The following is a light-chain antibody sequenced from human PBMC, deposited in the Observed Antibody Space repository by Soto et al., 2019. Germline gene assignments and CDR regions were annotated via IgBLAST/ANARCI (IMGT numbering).Light chain of an antibody. J-gene: IGLJ1*01. CDR2: EVN. CDR3: SSYAGGGYV. Sequence: QSALTQPPSASGSPGQSVTISCTGTSRDVGGHNYVSWYQQHPGKAPKFMIYEVNKRPSGVPDRFSGSKSGNTASLTVSGRQAEDEADYYCSSYAGGGYVFGTGTKLTVL. V-gene: IGLV2-8*01. CDR1: SRDVGGHNY.